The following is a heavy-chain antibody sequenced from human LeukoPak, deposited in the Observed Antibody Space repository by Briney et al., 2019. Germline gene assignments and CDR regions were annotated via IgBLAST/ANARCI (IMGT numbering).Heavy chain of an antibody. CDR1: GYTFTSYY. D-gene: IGHD6-19*01. Sequence: ASVKVSCKASGYTFTSYYMHWVRQAPGQGLEWMGIINPSGGSTSYAQKFQGRVTITADESTSTAYMELSSLRSEDTAVYYCARDHYSSGLYFDYWGQGTLVTVSS. CDR2: INPSGGST. CDR3: ARDHYSSGLYFDY. V-gene: IGHV1-46*01. J-gene: IGHJ4*02.